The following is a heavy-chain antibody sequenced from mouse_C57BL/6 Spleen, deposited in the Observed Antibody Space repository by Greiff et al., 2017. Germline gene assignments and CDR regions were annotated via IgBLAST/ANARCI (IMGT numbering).Heavy chain of an antibody. CDR2: IYPGDGDT. J-gene: IGHJ4*01. V-gene: IGHV1-82*01. Sequence: LMESGPELVKPGASVKISCKASGYAFSSSWMNWVKQRPGKGLEWIGRIYPGDGDTNYNGKFKGKATLTADKSSSTAYMQLSSLTSEDSAVYFCARENLPTTAMDYWGQGTSVTVSS. CDR1: GYAFSSSW. D-gene: IGHD2-1*01. CDR3: ARENLPTTAMDY.